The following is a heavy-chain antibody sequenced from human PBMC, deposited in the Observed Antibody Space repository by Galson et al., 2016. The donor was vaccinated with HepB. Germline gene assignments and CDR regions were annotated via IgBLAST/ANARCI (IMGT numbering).Heavy chain of an antibody. D-gene: IGHD2-15*01. J-gene: IGHJ5*02. CDR1: GYTFTSFG. Sequence: SVKVSCKASGYTFTSFGVSWVRQAPGQGLEWMGWISAYNGNTNYAQNFQGRVTMTTDTSTSTAYMELRSLRSDDTAVYYWARDIVGVVAAPGWFDPWGQGTLVTVSS. CDR3: ARDIVGVVAAPGWFDP. V-gene: IGHV1-18*01. CDR2: ISAYNGNT.